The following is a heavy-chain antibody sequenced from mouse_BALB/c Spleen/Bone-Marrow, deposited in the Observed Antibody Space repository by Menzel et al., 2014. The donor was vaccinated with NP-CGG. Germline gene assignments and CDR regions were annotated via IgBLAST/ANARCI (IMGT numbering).Heavy chain of an antibody. CDR2: IRLKSNNYAT. CDR1: GFTFSNYW. V-gene: IGHV6-6*02. J-gene: IGHJ3*01. CDR3: TRPFAY. Sequence: VDRERTRVNFRQRGGSRKLSCASSGFTFSNYWMNWVRQSPEKGLEWIAEIRLKSNNYATHYVESVKGRFTISRDDSKSSVYLQMNNLRTEDTGVYYCTRPFAYLDQATLTTISA.